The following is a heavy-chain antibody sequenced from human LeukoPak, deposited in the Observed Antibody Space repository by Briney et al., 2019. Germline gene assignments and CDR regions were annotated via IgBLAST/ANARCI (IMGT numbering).Heavy chain of an antibody. CDR2: INPGGGST. CDR1: GGTFSSYA. Sequence: GASVKVSCKASGGTFSSYAISWVRQAPGQGLEWMGIINPGGGSTTYAQKFQGRVTMTRDTSTSTIYMELSSLRSEDTAVYYCARAPLVQGVFSSNGMDVWGQGTTVTVSS. J-gene: IGHJ6*02. V-gene: IGHV1-46*01. CDR3: ARAPLVQGVFSSNGMDV. D-gene: IGHD3-10*01.